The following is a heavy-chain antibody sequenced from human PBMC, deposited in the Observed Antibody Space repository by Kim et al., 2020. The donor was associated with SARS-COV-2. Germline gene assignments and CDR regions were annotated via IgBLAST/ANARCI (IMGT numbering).Heavy chain of an antibody. Sequence: GGSLRLSCVVSGFSFNTFGMHWVRQAPGKGLVWVSLINYGGSKTNYADSVKGRFTISTDNAKNTLYLQLNSLRAEDTAVYYCARDTYYFVSATYYYYGMDVWGQGTAVTVSS. CDR2: INYGGSKT. D-gene: IGHD3-10*01. CDR1: GFSFNTFG. J-gene: IGHJ6*02. CDR3: ARDTYYFVSATYYYYGMDV. V-gene: IGHV3-74*01.